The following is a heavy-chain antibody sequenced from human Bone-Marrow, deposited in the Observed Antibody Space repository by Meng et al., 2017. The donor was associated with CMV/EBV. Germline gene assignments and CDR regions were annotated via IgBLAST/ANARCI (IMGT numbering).Heavy chain of an antibody. V-gene: IGHV1-18*01. CDR1: GYTFTSYG. J-gene: IGHJ4*02. Sequence: ASVKVSCKASGYTFTSYGINWVRQAPGQGLEWMGWISAYNGNTNYAQKFQDRVTMTTDTSTSTAYMELRSLRSDDTAVYYCARGDYDNSGYYHLYWGQGNLVNFAS. CDR3: ARGDYDNSGYYHLY. CDR2: ISAYNGNT. D-gene: IGHD3-22*01.